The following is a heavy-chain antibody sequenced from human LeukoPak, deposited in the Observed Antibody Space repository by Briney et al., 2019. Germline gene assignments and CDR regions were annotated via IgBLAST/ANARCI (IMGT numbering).Heavy chain of an antibody. D-gene: IGHD3-10*01. CDR3: ARGYVILWFGGVTT. V-gene: IGHV4-34*01. CDR1: GGSFSGYY. CDR2: INHSGST. J-gene: IGHJ4*02. Sequence: SETLSLTCAVYGGSFSGYYWSWIRQPPGKGLEWIGEINHSGSTNYNPSLKSRVTISVDTSKNQFSLKLSSVTAADTAVYYCARGYVILWFGGVTTWGQGTLVTVSS.